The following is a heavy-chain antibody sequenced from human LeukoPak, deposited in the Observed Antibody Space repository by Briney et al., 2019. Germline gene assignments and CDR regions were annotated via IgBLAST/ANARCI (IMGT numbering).Heavy chain of an antibody. J-gene: IGHJ3*02. CDR2: ISSSGSTI. CDR1: GFTFSDYY. D-gene: IGHD1-26*01. CDR3: ARWDSGSYQDAFDI. Sequence: GGSLRLSCAASGFTFSDYYMSWIRQAPGKGLEWVSYISSSGSTIYYADSVKGRFTISRDNAKYSLYLQMNSLRAEDTAVYYCARWDSGSYQDAFDIWGQGTMVTVSS. V-gene: IGHV3-11*01.